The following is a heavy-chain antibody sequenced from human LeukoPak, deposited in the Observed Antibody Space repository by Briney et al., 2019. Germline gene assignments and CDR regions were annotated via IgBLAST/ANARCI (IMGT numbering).Heavy chain of an antibody. Sequence: GGSLRLSCVGSGFSFDSYWMSWVRQAPGKGLEWVANIDEDGSERYYVDSVKGRFTISRDNAESSLSLQMNRMRGEDTAVYYCVKEGQTKRDLLDYWGQGTLVTVSS. J-gene: IGHJ4*02. D-gene: IGHD1-26*01. CDR2: IDEDGSER. V-gene: IGHV3-7*01. CDR1: GFSFDSYW. CDR3: VKEGQTKRDLLDY.